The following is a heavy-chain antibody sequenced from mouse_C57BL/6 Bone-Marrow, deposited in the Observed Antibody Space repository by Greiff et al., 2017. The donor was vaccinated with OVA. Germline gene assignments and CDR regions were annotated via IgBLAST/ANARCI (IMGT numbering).Heavy chain of an antibody. CDR2: IYPGSGST. CDR1: GYTFTSYW. Sequence: QVQLQQPGAELVKPGASVKMSCKASGYTFTSYWITWVKQRPGQGLEWIGDIYPGSGSTNYNEKFKSKATLTVDTSSSTAYMQLSSLTSEDSAVYYCAREWDGDSCAMDYWGQGNSVTVSS. V-gene: IGHV1-55*01. J-gene: IGHJ4*01. CDR3: AREWDGDSCAMDY. D-gene: IGHD2-13*01.